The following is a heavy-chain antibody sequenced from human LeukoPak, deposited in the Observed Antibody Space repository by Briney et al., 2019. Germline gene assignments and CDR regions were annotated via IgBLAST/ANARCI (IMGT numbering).Heavy chain of an antibody. V-gene: IGHV4-30-4*08. J-gene: IGHJ4*02. CDR2: IYYSGST. CDR3: ARDHYYDSSGTRNFDY. Sequence: PSETLSLTCTVSGGSISSGDYYWSWIRQPPGKCLEWIGYIYYSGSTYYNPSLKSRVTISVDTSKNQFSLKLSSVTAADTAVYYCARDHYYDSSGTRNFDYWGQGTLVTVSS. D-gene: IGHD3-22*01. CDR1: GGSISSGDYY.